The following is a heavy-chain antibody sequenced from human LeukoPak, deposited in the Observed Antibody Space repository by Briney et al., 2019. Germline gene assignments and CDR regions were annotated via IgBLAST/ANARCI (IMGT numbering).Heavy chain of an antibody. Sequence: GPCLRPSCAASAFTFSIYAIRSVRQAPGKGLEWVAVISYDVSNKYYAHSVKGRFNNSRDNSKNPLYLQMDSLRAEDTDVYYCARGPGGRSRWPPPSYYYNGMDVWGQGTKVTVSS. D-gene: IGHD6-13*01. CDR3: ARGPGGRSRWPPPSYYYNGMDV. J-gene: IGHJ6*02. CDR2: ISYDVSNK. CDR1: AFTFSIYA. V-gene: IGHV3-30-3*01.